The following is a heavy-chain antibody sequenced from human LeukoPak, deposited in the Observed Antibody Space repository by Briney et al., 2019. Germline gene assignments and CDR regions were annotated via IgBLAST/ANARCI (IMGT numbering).Heavy chain of an antibody. Sequence: ASVKVSCKASGYTFTGYYMHWVRQAPGQGLEWMGWINPNSGGTNYAQKFQGRVTMTRDTSISTAYMELSRPRSDDTAVYYCARRVAAGINYFDYWGQGTLVTVSS. CDR2: INPNSGGT. V-gene: IGHV1-2*02. J-gene: IGHJ4*02. D-gene: IGHD6-13*01. CDR1: GYTFTGYY. CDR3: ARRVAAGINYFDY.